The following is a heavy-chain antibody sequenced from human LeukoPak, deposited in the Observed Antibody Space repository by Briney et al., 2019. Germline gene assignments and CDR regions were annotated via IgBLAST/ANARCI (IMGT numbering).Heavy chain of an antibody. D-gene: IGHD3-10*01. Sequence: GRSLRLSCAASGFTFSSYAMHWVRQAPGKGLEWVAAISYDGSNKYYADSVKGRSTISRDNSKNTLYVQMNSLRAEDTAVYYCASIIMVRGVYLYGMDVWGKGTTVTVSS. J-gene: IGHJ6*04. CDR2: ISYDGSNK. V-gene: IGHV3-30*04. CDR1: GFTFSSYA. CDR3: ASIIMVRGVYLYGMDV.